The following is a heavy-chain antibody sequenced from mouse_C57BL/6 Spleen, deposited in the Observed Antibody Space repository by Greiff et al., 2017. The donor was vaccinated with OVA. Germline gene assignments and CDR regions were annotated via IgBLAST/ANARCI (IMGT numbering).Heavy chain of an antibody. CDR2: IDPSDSYT. D-gene: IGHD1-1*01. Sequence: QVQLQQPGAELVMPGASVKLSCKASGYTFTSYWMHWVKQRPGQGLEWIGEIDPSDSYTNYNQKFKGKSTLTVDKSSSTAYMQLSSLTSEDSAVYYCARVLRRNAMDYWGQGTSVTVSS. V-gene: IGHV1-69*01. CDR3: ARVLRRNAMDY. CDR1: GYTFTSYW. J-gene: IGHJ4*01.